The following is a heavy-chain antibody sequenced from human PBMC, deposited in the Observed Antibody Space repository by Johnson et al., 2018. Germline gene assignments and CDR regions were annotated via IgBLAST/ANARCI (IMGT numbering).Heavy chain of an antibody. CDR3: ARGFRAYSSSWYDWAHYYYGMDV. J-gene: IGHJ6*02. D-gene: IGHD6-13*01. CDR2: ISSSSSYI. V-gene: IGHV3-21*01. CDR1: GFTFSSYS. Sequence: VQLVESGGGLVKPGGSLRLSCAASGFTFSSYSMNWVRQAPGKGLEWVSSISSSSSYIYYADSVKSRFPISSANAKNSLYLQMHSLRAGDTAVSYCARGFRAYSSSWYDWAHYYYGMDVWGQGTTVTVSS.